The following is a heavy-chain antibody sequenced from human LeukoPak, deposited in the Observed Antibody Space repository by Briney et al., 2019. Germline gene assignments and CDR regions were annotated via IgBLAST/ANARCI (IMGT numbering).Heavy chain of an antibody. J-gene: IGHJ4*02. CDR3: ARGTLAWITFGGVIGLGYFDY. D-gene: IGHD3-16*02. V-gene: IGHV4-34*01. CDR2: INHSGST. Sequence: SETLSLTCAVYGGSFSGYYWSWIRQPPGKGLEWIGEINHSGSTNYNPSLKSRVTISVDTSKNQFSLKLSSVTAADTAVYYCARGTLAWITFGGVIGLGYFDYWGQGTLVTVSS. CDR1: GGSFSGYY.